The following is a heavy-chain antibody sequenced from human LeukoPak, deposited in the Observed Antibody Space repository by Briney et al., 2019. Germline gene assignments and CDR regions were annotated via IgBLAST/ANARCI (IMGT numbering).Heavy chain of an antibody. J-gene: IGHJ4*02. D-gene: IGHD3-10*01. V-gene: IGHV1-69*02. CDR2: IIPILGIA. CDR1: GGTFSSYT. CDR3: ARESYGSASFGDY. Sequence: ASVKVSCKASGGTFSSYTISWVRQAPGQGLEWMGRIIPILGIANYAQKFQGRVTITADKYTSTAYMEPSSLRSEDTAVYYCARESYGSASFGDYWGQGTLVTVSS.